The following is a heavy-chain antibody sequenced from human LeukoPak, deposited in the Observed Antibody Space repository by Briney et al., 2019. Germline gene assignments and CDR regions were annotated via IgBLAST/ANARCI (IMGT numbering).Heavy chain of an antibody. Sequence: ASVKVSCKASGYTFTSYDINWVRQATGQGLEWMGWMNPNSGNTGYAQKFQGRVTMTRNTSISTAYMELSSLRSEDTAVYYCARSDYYDSSGYLTLFDYWGQGTLVTVSS. D-gene: IGHD3-22*01. CDR3: ARSDYYDSSGYLTLFDY. CDR1: GYTFTSYD. CDR2: MNPNSGNT. V-gene: IGHV1-8*02. J-gene: IGHJ4*02.